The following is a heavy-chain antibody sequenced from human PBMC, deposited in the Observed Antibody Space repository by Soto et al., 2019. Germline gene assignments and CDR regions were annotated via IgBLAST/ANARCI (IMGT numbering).Heavy chain of an antibody. V-gene: IGHV4-59*01. Sequence: SETLSLTCTVSGDSISSGYWSWIRQPPGKGLEWIGYFYYSGNTNYNPSLKSRVTISIDTSKNQFSLKLSSVTAADTAIYYCARLKRGPWHFDLWGRGTLVTVSS. CDR3: ARLKRGPWHFDL. J-gene: IGHJ2*01. CDR2: FYYSGNT. CDR1: GDSISSGY. D-gene: IGHD1-1*01.